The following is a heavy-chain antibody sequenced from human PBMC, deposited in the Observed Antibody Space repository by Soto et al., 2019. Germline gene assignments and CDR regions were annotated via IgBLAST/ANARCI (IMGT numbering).Heavy chain of an antibody. V-gene: IGHV3-48*03. D-gene: IGHD1-20*01. CDR2: ISSSGSTI. Sequence: EVQLVESGGGLVQPGGSLRVSCAASGFTFSSYEMNWVRQAPGKGLEWVSYISSSGSTIYYADSVKGRFTISRDNAKNSLYLQMNSLRAEDTAVYYCARAGVTGTPYYYYGMDVWGQGTTVTVSS. J-gene: IGHJ6*02. CDR3: ARAGVTGTPYYYYGMDV. CDR1: GFTFSSYE.